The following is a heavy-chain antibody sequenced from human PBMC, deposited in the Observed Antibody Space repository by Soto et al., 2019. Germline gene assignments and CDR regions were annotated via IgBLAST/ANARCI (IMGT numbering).Heavy chain of an antibody. Sequence: GGSLRLSCAASGFTFSSYWMHWVRQAPGEGLVWVSYIKPDGSRTKDADSVKGRFTISRDNARNTLYLRMNSLRAEDTAVYYCARDNNWSYDYWGQGILVTVSS. CDR2: IKPDGSRT. D-gene: IGHD1-1*01. J-gene: IGHJ4*02. CDR1: GFTFSSYW. V-gene: IGHV3-74*03. CDR3: ARDNNWSYDY.